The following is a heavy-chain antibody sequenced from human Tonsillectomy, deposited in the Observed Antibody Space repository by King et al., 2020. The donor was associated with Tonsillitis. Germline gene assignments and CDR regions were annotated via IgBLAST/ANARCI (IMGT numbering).Heavy chain of an antibody. CDR3: AKSEVGATLSTVCYYGMDV. V-gene: IGHV3-23*04. Sequence: VQLVESGGGLVQPGGSLRLSCAASGFTFSSYAMSWVRQAPGKGLEWVSAISGSGGSTYYADSVKGRFTISRDNSKNTLYLQMNSLRAEDTAVYYCAKSEVGATLSTVCYYGMDVWGQGTTVTVSS. J-gene: IGHJ6*02. CDR1: GFTFSSYA. CDR2: ISGSGGST. D-gene: IGHD1-26*01.